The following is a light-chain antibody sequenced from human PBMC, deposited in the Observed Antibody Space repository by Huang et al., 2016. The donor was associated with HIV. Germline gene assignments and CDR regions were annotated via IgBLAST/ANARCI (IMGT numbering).Light chain of an antibody. CDR2: GAS. J-gene: IGKJ4*01. V-gene: IGKV3-15*01. Sequence: ERVMTQSPATVSLSPGERSTLSCRASLSVSTNLAGYQQRPGPAPRLLIYGASTRATGIPARCSGGGSGAEFTLTINSLQSEDFAVYYCQQYDNWPLTFGGGTKVQIK. CDR1: LSVSTN. CDR3: QQYDNWPLT.